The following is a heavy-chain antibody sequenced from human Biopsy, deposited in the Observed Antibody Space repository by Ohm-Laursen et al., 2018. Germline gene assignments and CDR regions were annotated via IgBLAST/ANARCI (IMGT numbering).Heavy chain of an antibody. V-gene: IGHV1-18*01. Sequence: ASVKVSCKASGYTFTSYAISWVRQAPGQGLEWMGWSSGYNGKTNYAQKFQDRVTVAADTSTSTATMELRSLRSDDTAVYYCATKLTGYFHHWGQGTLVIVSS. CDR3: ATKLTGYFHH. CDR1: GYTFTSYA. CDR2: SSGYNGKT. D-gene: IGHD3-9*01. J-gene: IGHJ1*01.